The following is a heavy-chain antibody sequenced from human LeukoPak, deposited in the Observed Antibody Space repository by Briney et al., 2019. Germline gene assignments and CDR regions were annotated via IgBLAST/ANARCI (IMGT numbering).Heavy chain of an antibody. Sequence: GGSLRLSCAASGFTFSSYEMNWVRQAPGKGLEWVSYISSSGSTIYYADSVRGRFTISRDNAKNSLYLQMNSLRAEDTAVYYCARDSSYYGSGSFSDWGQGTLVTVSS. J-gene: IGHJ4*02. D-gene: IGHD3-10*01. CDR3: ARDSSYYGSGSFSD. CDR1: GFTFSSYE. CDR2: ISSSGSTI. V-gene: IGHV3-48*03.